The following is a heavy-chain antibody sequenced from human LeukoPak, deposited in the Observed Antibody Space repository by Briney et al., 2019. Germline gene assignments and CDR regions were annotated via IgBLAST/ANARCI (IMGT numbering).Heavy chain of an antibody. V-gene: IGHV4-4*07. CDR2: IYTSGST. CDR3: ARDRTLHSSSYYYYYYMDV. D-gene: IGHD6-6*01. CDR1: GGSISSYY. J-gene: IGHJ6*03. Sequence: SETLSLTCTVSGGSISSYYWSWIRQPAGKGLEWIGRIYTSGSTNYNPSLQGRVTISVDKSKNQFSLKLSSVTAADTAVYYCARDRTLHSSSYYYYYYMDVWGKGTTVTVSS.